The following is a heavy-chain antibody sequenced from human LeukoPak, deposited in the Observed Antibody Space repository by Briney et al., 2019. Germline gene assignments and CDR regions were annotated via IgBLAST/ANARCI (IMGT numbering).Heavy chain of an antibody. CDR1: GYTFTGYY. CDR2: FNPNKGDT. J-gene: IGHJ4*02. Sequence: ASVKVSCKASGYTFTGYYMHWVRQAPGQGPEWMGGFNPNKGDTNYAQKFQARITMTRDTSISTAYMELSRLTTDDTATYYCARGRIFGVVITEYYFDYWGQGTPVIVSS. D-gene: IGHD3-3*01. V-gene: IGHV1-2*02. CDR3: ARGRIFGVVITEYYFDY.